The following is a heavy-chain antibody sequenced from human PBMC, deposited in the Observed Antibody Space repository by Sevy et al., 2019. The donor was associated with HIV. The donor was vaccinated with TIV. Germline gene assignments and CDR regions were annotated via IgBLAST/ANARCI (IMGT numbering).Heavy chain of an antibody. CDR3: ARGNVAALVRLTDYYYYMDV. Sequence: SETLSLTCAVYGGSFSGYYWSWIRRPPGKGLEWIGELNHSGSTNDNPSLKSRVTISVDTSKNQFSLKLSSVTAADTAVYYCARGNVAALVRLTDYYYYMDVWGKGTTVTVSS. D-gene: IGHD2-15*01. V-gene: IGHV4-34*01. J-gene: IGHJ6*03. CDR1: GGSFSGYY. CDR2: LNHSGST.